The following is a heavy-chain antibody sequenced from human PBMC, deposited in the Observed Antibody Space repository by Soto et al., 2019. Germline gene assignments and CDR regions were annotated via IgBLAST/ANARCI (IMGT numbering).Heavy chain of an antibody. CDR1: GGSISSGGYY. J-gene: IGHJ3*02. D-gene: IGHD3-22*01. Sequence: PSETLSLTCTVSGGSISSGGYYCSCIRHHPGKGLEWIGYIYYSGSTYYNPSLKSRVTISVDTSKNQFSLKLSSVTAADTAVYYCARPRDSSGYDAFDIWGQGTMVTVSS. V-gene: IGHV4-31*03. CDR2: IYYSGST. CDR3: ARPRDSSGYDAFDI.